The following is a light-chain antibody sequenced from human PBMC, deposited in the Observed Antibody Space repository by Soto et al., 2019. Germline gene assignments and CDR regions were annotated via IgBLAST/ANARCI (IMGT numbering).Light chain of an antibody. J-gene: IGKJ3*01. CDR3: HHYGRSPIYT. CDR2: GVS. V-gene: IGKV2-40*01. Sequence: DIVMTQTPLSLPVTPGEPASISCGSSQSLLVSDDGNTYLDWYLQKPGQAPRLLIDGVSSRAAGIPDRFSGSGSGTDFTLTISGLEPEDFAVYYCHHYGRSPIYTFGPGTKVDIK. CDR1: QSLLVSDDGNTY.